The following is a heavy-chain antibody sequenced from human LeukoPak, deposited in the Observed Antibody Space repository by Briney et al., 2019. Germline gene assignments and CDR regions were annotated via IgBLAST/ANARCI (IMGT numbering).Heavy chain of an antibody. J-gene: IGHJ6*03. V-gene: IGHV4-34*01. Sequence: PSETLSLTCAVYGGPFSGYYWTWIRQTPEKGLEWIGEMNPSGSTNYSASLKSRVTISVDTSKIQFSLELSSVTAAETAVYYCARGRQDVTMIVVVMTAVSYYLDVWGKGTTVTVS. CDR2: MNPSGST. CDR3: ARGRQDVTMIVVVMTAVSYYLDV. CDR1: GGPFSGYY. D-gene: IGHD3-22*01.